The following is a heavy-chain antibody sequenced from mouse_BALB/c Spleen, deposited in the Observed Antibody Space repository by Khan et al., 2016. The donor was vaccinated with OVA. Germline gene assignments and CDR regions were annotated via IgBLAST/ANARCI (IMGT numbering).Heavy chain of an antibody. CDR3: IRFPDRPGDFLYY. V-gene: IGHV1-5*01. D-gene: IGHD2-14*01. J-gene: IGHJ4*01. CDR2: LYPGNRDP. Sequence: VQLQQSGTVLARPGASVKMSCKASGYRISSYWMHWVKQRPGQGLEWLGALYPGNRDPKSNQKVKGKAKRTAVTYASNAYMELSSLTSEDSAVYFCIRFPDRPGDFLYYWGQRPSFTVSS. CDR1: GYRISSYW.